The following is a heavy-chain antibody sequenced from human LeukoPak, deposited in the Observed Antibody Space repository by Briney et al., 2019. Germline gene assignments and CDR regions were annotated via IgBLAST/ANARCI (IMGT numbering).Heavy chain of an antibody. CDR2: IYYSGST. J-gene: IGHJ4*02. V-gene: IGHV4-38-2*02. CDR3: GRRSRSTWNYRRGDY. D-gene: IGHD1-7*01. Sequence: SETLSLTCTVSGYSISSGYYWGWIRQPPGKGLQWIGCIYYSGSTYYKPSLKSRVTISVDTSKNQFSLKLTSVTAADTAVYYCGRRSRSTWNYRRGDYWGQGTLVTVSS. CDR1: GYSISSGYY.